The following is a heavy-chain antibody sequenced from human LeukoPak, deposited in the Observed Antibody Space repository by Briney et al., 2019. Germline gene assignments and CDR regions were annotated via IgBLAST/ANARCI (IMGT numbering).Heavy chain of an antibody. CDR1: GGSISSSSYY. CDR2: IYYSGST. CDR3: ARADWLLPNFDY. V-gene: IGHV4-39*07. J-gene: IGHJ4*02. Sequence: SETLSLTCTVSGGSISSSSYYWGWIRQPPGKGLEWIGSIYYSGSTYYNPSLKSRVTISVDTSKNQFSLKLSSVTAADTAVYYCARADWLLPNFDYWGQGTLVTVSS. D-gene: IGHD3-9*01.